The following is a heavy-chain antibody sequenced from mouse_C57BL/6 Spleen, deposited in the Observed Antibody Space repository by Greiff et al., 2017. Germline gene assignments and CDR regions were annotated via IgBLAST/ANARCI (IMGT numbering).Heavy chain of an antibody. CDR1: GYTFTDYY. CDR2: INPNNGGT. CDR3: ARPLAYYGSSGGFAY. Sequence: VQLQPSGPELVKPGASVKISCKASGYTFTDYYMNWVQQSPGKSLEWIGDINPNNGGTSYNQKFKGKATLTVDKSSSTAYMELRSLTSEDSAVYYCARPLAYYGSSGGFAYWGQGTLVTVSA. D-gene: IGHD1-1*01. V-gene: IGHV1-26*01. J-gene: IGHJ3*01.